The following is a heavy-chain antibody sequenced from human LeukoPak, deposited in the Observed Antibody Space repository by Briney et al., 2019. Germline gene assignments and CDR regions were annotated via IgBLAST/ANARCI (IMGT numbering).Heavy chain of an antibody. J-gene: IGHJ4*02. V-gene: IGHV1-2*02. CDR2: INPNSGGT. CDR3: ARVIAVAGTFFDY. CDR1: GYTFTGYY. D-gene: IGHD6-19*01. Sequence: ASVKVSCKASGYTFTGYYMHWVRQAPGQGLEWMGWINPNSGGTNYAQKFQGRVTMTRDTSISTAYMELSRLRSGDTAVYYCARVIAVAGTFFDYWGQGTLVTVSS.